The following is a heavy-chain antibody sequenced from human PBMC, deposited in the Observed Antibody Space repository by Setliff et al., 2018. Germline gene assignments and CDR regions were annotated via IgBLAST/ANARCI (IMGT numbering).Heavy chain of an antibody. CDR2: ISAYNGNT. CDR1: GYTFTSYG. V-gene: IGHV1-18*01. J-gene: IGHJ6*02. D-gene: IGHD1-7*01. Sequence: ASVKVSCKASGYTFTSYGISWVRQAPGQGLEWMGWISAYNGNTNYAQKLQGRVTMTTDTSTSTAYMELSSLRSEDTAMYYCAKEEGITGTKNGPYGMDVWGQGTTVTVSS. CDR3: AKEEGITGTKNGPYGMDV.